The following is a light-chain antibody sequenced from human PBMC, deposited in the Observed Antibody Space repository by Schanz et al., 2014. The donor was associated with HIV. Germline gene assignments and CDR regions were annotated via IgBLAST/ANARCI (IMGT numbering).Light chain of an antibody. V-gene: IGLV1-44*01. CDR1: SSDFKANP. CDR3: ATWVDSLNGWV. Sequence: QLVLTQAPSASGTPGQRVTISCSGSSSDFKANPVLRYQQLPGAAPKLLIYNTYHRPSGVPDRFSGSDSGASASLAISGLQSEDEADYYCATWVDSLNGWVFGGGTKLTVL. CDR2: NTY. J-gene: IGLJ3*02.